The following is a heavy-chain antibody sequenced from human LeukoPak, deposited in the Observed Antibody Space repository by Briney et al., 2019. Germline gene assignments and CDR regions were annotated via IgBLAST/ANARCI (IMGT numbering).Heavy chain of an antibody. CDR1: GFPFDDYG. D-gene: IGHD3-10*01. CDR2: ISWDGDNT. J-gene: IGHJ4*02. Sequence: GGSLRVSCAASGFPFDDYGMHWVRQAPGKGLEWVSPISWDGDNTFYTDSVKGRFTISRDNSKTSLYLQMNSLRAEDSALYYCAKDRGNYGFGGIDYWGQGTLVTVSS. V-gene: IGHV3-43D*04. CDR3: AKDRGNYGFGGIDY.